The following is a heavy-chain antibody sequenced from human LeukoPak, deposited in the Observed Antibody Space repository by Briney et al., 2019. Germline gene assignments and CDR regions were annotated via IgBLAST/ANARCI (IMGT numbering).Heavy chain of an antibody. CDR2: IYSGGST. D-gene: IGHD3-22*01. V-gene: IGHV3-66*02. CDR3: ARARPYYYDSSGYSETYAFDI. J-gene: IGHJ3*02. Sequence: GGSLRLSCAASGFTFSSNYMSWVRQAPGKGLEWVSVIYSGGSTYYADSVKGRFTISGDNSKNTLYLQMNSLRAEDTAVYYCARARPYYYDSSGYSETYAFDIWGQGTMVTVSS. CDR1: GFTFSSNY.